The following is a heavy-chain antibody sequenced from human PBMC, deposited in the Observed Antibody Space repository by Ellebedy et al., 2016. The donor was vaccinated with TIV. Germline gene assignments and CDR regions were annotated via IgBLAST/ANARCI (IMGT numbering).Heavy chain of an antibody. V-gene: IGHV4-59*01. D-gene: IGHD6-19*01. CDR1: GGSISSYY. J-gene: IGHJ5*02. CDR2: IYYSGST. CDR3: AGWYDYWFDP. Sequence: MPSETLSLTCTVSGGSISSYYWSWIRQPPGKGLEWIGYIYYSGSTNYNPSLKSRVTISVDTSKNQFSLKLSSVTAADTAVYYCAGWYDYWFDPWGQGTLVTVSS.